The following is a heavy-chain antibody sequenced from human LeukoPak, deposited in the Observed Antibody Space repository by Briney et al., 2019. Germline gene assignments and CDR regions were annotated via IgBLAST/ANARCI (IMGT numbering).Heavy chain of an antibody. CDR1: GGSISSYY. CDR2: IYYSGST. CDR3: ARHPRGSSFDI. Sequence: SETLSLTCTVSGGSISSYYWSWIRQPPGKGLEWIGYIYYSGSTNYNPSLKSRVTISVDTSKNQFSLKLSSVTAADTAVYYCARHPRGSSFDIWGQGTMVTVSS. V-gene: IGHV4-59*08. J-gene: IGHJ3*02.